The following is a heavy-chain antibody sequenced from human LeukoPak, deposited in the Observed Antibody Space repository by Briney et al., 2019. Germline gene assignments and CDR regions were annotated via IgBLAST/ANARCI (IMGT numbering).Heavy chain of an antibody. D-gene: IGHD3-16*01. J-gene: IGHJ4*02. CDR2: FYNSGST. Sequence: SETLSLTCTVSGGSISNYYWSWIRQPAGKGLGWIGRFYNSGSTNCNPSLKSRVTMSVDTSKNQFSLKLSSVTAADTAVYYCARVGDYALKDWGQGTLVTVSS. V-gene: IGHV4-4*07. CDR3: ARVGDYALKD. CDR1: GGSISNYY.